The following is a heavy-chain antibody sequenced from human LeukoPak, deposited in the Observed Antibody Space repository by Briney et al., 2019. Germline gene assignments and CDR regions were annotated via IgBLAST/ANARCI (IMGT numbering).Heavy chain of an antibody. CDR1: GYSFTNYW. D-gene: IGHD2-2*01. CDR3: ARRGRYCSDTSGTRCYASNWFDP. J-gene: IGHJ5*02. CDR2: IYPGDSDT. V-gene: IGHV5-51*01. Sequence: GESMKISCQGSGYSFTNYWIGRVRQMPGKSLEWMGIIYPGDSDTRYSPSFQGHVTISADKFISTAYLQWSSLKASDTAMYYCARRGRYCSDTSGTRCYASNWFDPWGQGTLVTVSS.